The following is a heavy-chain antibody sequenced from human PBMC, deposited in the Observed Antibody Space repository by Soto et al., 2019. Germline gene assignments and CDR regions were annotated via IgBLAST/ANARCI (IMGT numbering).Heavy chain of an antibody. D-gene: IGHD3-22*01. V-gene: IGHV1-18*04. CDR2: ISAYKGNT. J-gene: IGHJ4*02. CDR1: GYTFTSYG. Sequence: ASVKVSCKASGYTFTSYGISWVRQAPGQGLEWMGWISAYKGNTNYAQKLQGRVTMTTDTSTSTAYMELRSLRSDDTAVYYCARDLYGGTYYDSSGYYFGYWGQGTLVTVSS. CDR3: ARDLYGGTYYDSSGYYFGY.